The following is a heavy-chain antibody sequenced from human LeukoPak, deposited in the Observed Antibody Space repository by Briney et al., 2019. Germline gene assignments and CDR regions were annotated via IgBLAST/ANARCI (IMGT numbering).Heavy chain of an antibody. D-gene: IGHD3-22*01. CDR2: ISWNSGSI. V-gene: IGHV3-9*01. J-gene: IGHJ4*02. Sequence: GGSLRLSCVASGFTFDDYAMHWVRQAPGKGLEWVSGISWNSGSIGHADSVKGQFTISRDNAKNSLYLQMNSLRAEDTALYYCAKARGGGYYDSSGSLIEYWGQGTLVTVSS. CDR1: GFTFDDYA. CDR3: AKARGGGYYDSSGSLIEY.